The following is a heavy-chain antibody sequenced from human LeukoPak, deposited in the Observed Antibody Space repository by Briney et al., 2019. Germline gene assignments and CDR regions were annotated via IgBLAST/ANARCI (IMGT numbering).Heavy chain of an antibody. V-gene: IGHV1-2*02. CDR2: INPNSGGT. Sequence: ASVKGYCKASGYTFTGYYMHWVRQAPGQGLEWVGWINPNSGGTNYAQKFEGRATMTRDTSISTAYMELSRLRADDTAVYYCARGSSGWSKNVDYWGQGTLVTVSS. J-gene: IGHJ4*01. CDR3: ARGSSGWSKNVDY. CDR1: GYTFTGYY. D-gene: IGHD6-19*01.